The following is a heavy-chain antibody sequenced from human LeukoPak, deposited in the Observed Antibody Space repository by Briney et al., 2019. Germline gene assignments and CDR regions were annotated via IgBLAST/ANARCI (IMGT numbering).Heavy chain of an antibody. CDR1: GYTFTSSD. V-gene: IGHV1-8*02. D-gene: IGHD6-19*01. CDR3: ARERGRKAVAGSFDY. J-gene: IGHJ4*02. Sequence: GASVKVSCKTSGYTFTSSDINWVRQATGQGLEWMGWINPNSGNTGYAQKFQGRVTMTRNTSISTAYMELSSLRSEDTAVYYCARERGRKAVAGSFDYWGQGTLVTVSS. CDR2: INPNSGNT.